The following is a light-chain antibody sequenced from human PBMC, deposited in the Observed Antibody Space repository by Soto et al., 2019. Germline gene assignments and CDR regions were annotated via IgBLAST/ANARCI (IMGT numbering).Light chain of an antibody. CDR2: GAS. CDR3: QQYGSSGT. Sequence: EIVLTQSPATLSLSPGERATLTCRASQSVSSSLVWYQQKPGQAPRLLIYGASTRATGIPARFSGSWSGTDFTLTISRLEPEDFAVYYCQQYGSSGTFGQGTKVDIK. V-gene: IGKV3-20*01. CDR1: QSVSSS. J-gene: IGKJ1*01.